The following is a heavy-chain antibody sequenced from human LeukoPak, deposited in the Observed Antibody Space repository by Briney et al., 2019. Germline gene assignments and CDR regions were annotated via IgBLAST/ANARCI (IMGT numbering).Heavy chain of an antibody. CDR3: AKGTQPSDYGSHFDY. CDR1: GFTFSSYA. J-gene: IGHJ4*02. Sequence: PGGSLRLSCAASGFTFSSYAMSWVRQAPGKGLQWVSAISASGGSTYCADSVKGRFTMSRDNSKNTLYLQMNSLRAEDTAVYYCAKGTQPSDYGSHFDYWGQGTLVTVSS. V-gene: IGHV3-23*01. CDR2: ISASGGST. D-gene: IGHD4-17*01.